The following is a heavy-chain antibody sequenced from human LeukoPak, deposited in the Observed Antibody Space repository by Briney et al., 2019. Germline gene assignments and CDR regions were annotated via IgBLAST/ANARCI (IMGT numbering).Heavy chain of an antibody. D-gene: IGHD1-14*01. J-gene: IGHJ5*01. CDR2: IFGNGVTT. Sequence: GGSLRLSCAASGFTFSNFGMSWVRQAPGKGLEWVSAIFGNGVTTYYADSVKGRFIISRDNSQNRLFLQVNSLRVEDTAVYYCAKGLGESGSGPDSWGQGTLVTVSS. V-gene: IGHV3-23*01. CDR3: AKGLGESGSGPDS. CDR1: GFTFSNFG.